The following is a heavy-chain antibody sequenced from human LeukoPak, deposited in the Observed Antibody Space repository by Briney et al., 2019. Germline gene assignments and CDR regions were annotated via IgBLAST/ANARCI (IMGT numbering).Heavy chain of an antibody. CDR2: INPSGGDT. CDR1: GYTFTNSY. Sequence: ASVKVSCKASGYTFTNSYIHWVRQAPGQGLEWMGIINPSGGDTSYAQKFQGGVTMTRDTSTSTVYMELSSLRSEDTAAYYCARGTMIIKGYFDYWGQGTLVTVSS. D-gene: IGHD3-16*01. CDR3: ARGTMIIKGYFDY. J-gene: IGHJ4*02. V-gene: IGHV1-46*01.